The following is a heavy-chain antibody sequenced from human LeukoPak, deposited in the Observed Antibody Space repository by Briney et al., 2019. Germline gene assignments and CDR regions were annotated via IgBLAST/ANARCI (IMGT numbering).Heavy chain of an antibody. CDR2: IKQDGSEK. V-gene: IGHV3-7*01. CDR1: GFTVSSNY. Sequence: GGSLRLSCAASGFTVSSNYMSWVRQAPGKGLEWVANIKQDGSEKNYVDSVKGRFTISRDNAKKSLYLEMNSLRAEDTAVYYCARGQGKLLPDLHYYYGMDVWGQGTTVTVSS. D-gene: IGHD2-15*01. J-gene: IGHJ6*02. CDR3: ARGQGKLLPDLHYYYGMDV.